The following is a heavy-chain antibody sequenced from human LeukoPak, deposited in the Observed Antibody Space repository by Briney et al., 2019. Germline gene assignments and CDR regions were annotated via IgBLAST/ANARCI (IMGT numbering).Heavy chain of an antibody. J-gene: IGHJ6*02. CDR2: ISYDGSNK. CDR1: GFTFSSYA. CDR3: ARAMVRGVASLYYYYGMDV. V-gene: IGHV3-30*04. Sequence: RSLRLSCAASGFTFSSYAMHWVRQAPGKGLEWVAVISYDGSNKYYADSVKGRFTISRDNSKNTLYLQMNSLRAEDTAVYYCARAMVRGVASLYYYYGMDVWGQGTTVTVSS. D-gene: IGHD3-10*01.